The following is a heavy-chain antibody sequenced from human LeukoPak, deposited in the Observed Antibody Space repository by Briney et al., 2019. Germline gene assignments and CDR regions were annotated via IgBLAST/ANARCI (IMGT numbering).Heavy chain of an antibody. CDR1: GGSISSHY. D-gene: IGHD1-1*01. CDR3: AGEAWTGWFDP. J-gene: IGHJ5*02. CDR2: IYYSGST. V-gene: IGHV4-59*11. Sequence: SETLSLTCTVSGGSISSHYWSWIRQPPGKGPEWIGYIYYSGSTNYNPSLKSRVTISVDTSKNQFSLKLSSVTAADTAVYYCAGEAWTGWFDPWGQGTLVTVSS.